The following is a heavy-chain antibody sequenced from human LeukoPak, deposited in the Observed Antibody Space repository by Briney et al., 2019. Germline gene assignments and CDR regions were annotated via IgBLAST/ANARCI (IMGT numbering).Heavy chain of an antibody. CDR1: GGTFSSYA. CDR2: IIPIFGTA. V-gene: IGHV1-69*06. J-gene: IGHJ5*02. CDR3: ARDCSGGSCYPNWFDP. D-gene: IGHD2-15*01. Sequence: SVKVSCKPSGGTFSSYAISWVRQAPGQGLEWMGGIIPIFGTANYAQKFQGRVTITADKSTSTAYMELSSLRSEDTAVYYCARDCSGGSCYPNWFDPWGQGTLVTVSS.